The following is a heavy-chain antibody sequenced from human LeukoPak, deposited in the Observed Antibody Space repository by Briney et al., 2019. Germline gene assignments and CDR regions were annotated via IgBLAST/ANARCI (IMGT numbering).Heavy chain of an antibody. CDR1: GGSISSYY. V-gene: IGHV4-4*07. CDR2: IYTSGST. Sequence: PSETLSLTRTVSGGSISSYYWSWIRQPAGKGLEWIGRIYTSGSTNYNPSLKSRVTMSVDTSKNQFSLKLSSVTAADTAVYYCARDLEQRGYYYYYMDVWGKGTTVTVSS. CDR3: ARDLEQRGYYYYYMDV. J-gene: IGHJ6*03. D-gene: IGHD6-25*01.